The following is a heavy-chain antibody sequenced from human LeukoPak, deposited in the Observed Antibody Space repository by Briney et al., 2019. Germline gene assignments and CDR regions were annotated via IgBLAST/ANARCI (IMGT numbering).Heavy chain of an antibody. CDR3: AKSRGSYPYFFDS. V-gene: IGHV3-23*01. CDR2: MSGSGGGT. J-gene: IGHJ4*02. Sequence: GGSLRLSCAASGFTFSSYAMTWVRQGLGKGLEWVSAMSGSGGGTYYADSVKGRFTISRDNSKNTLYLQMHSLRAEDTAVYYCAKSRGSYPYFFDSWGQGPLVTVS. CDR1: GFTFSSYA. D-gene: IGHD1-26*01.